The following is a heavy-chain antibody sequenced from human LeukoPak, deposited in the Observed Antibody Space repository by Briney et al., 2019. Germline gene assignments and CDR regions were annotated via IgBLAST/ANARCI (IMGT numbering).Heavy chain of an antibody. D-gene: IGHD6-13*01. CDR3: ARAAAAGRTNNWFDP. J-gene: IGHJ5*02. Sequence: KASETLSLTCTVSGGSISSYFWSWIRQPPGKGLQWIGYIYYSGSTIYNPSLKSRVTISVDTSKNQFSLKLSSVTAADTAVYYCARAAAAGRTNNWFDPWGQGTLVTVSS. CDR2: IYYSGST. V-gene: IGHV4-59*08. CDR1: GGSISSYF.